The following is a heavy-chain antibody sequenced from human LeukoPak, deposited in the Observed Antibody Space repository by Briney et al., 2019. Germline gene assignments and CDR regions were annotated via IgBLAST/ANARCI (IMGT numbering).Heavy chain of an antibody. CDR3: AREHREGTQHCYYGMDV. J-gene: IGHJ6*02. D-gene: IGHD2-2*01. Sequence: GGSLRLSCAASGFTFRSYAMTWVRQAPGKGLEWVSAISGSGAKTYYADSVKGRFTISRDNSRNTLYLQMNSLRVEDTAVYYCAREHREGTQHCYYGMDVSGQGTTVTVSS. CDR2: ISGSGAKT. V-gene: IGHV3-23*01. CDR1: GFTFRSYA.